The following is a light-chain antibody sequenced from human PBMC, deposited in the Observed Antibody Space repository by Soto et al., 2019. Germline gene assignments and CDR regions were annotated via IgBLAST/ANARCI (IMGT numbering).Light chain of an antibody. V-gene: IGLV2-14*03. Sequence: QSVLTQPASVSGSPGQSVTISCAGTSSDVGGYNFVSWYQQHPGKAPQLMIYDVSSRPSGVSNRFSGSKSGNTASLTISGLQAEDEADYYCSSYTSSYTYVFGNGTKLTVL. CDR2: DVS. CDR3: SSYTSSYTYV. J-gene: IGLJ1*01. CDR1: SSDVGGYNF.